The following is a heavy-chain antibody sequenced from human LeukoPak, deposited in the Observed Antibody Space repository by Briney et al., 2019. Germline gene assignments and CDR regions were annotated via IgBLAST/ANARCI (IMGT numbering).Heavy chain of an antibody. D-gene: IGHD3-16*01. CDR3: VRDLGAALYYFDY. Sequence: GGSLRLSCAASGFTFSAFGMHWVRQAPGKGLEWVTFIPYDGSDKYYADSVKGRFTISRDNAKNSLYLQMNSLRAEDTAVYYCVRDLGAALYYFDYWGQGTLVIVSS. CDR1: GFTFSAFG. V-gene: IGHV3-30*12. CDR2: IPYDGSDK. J-gene: IGHJ4*02.